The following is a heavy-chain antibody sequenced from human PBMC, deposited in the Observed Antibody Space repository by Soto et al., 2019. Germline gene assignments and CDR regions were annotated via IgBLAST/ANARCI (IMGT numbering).Heavy chain of an antibody. CDR3: ASEFIAAAGTNWFDP. J-gene: IGHJ5*02. Sequence: SVKVSCKASGGTFSSYAISWVRQAPGQGLEWMGGIIPIFGTANYAQKFQGRVTITADKSTSTAYMELSSLRSEDTAVYYCASEFIAAAGTNWFDPWGQGTLVTVPS. D-gene: IGHD6-13*01. CDR1: GGTFSSYA. CDR2: IIPIFGTA. V-gene: IGHV1-69*06.